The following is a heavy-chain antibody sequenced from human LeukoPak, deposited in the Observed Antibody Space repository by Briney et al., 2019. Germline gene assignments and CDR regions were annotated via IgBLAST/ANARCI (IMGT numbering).Heavy chain of an antibody. V-gene: IGHV3-53*01. J-gene: IGHJ4*02. D-gene: IGHD3-22*01. CDR1: GFTFSNYN. CDR3: ARGVTMISHRYYFDY. CDR2: IYSGGST. Sequence: GGSLRLSCTASGFTFSNYNMNWVRQAPGKGLEWASLIYSGGSTYYADSVKGRFTISRDNSKNTLYLQMNSLRGEDTAVYYCARGVTMISHRYYFDYWGQGTLVTVSS.